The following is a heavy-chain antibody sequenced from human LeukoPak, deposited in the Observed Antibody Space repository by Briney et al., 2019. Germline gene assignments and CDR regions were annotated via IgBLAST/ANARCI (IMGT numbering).Heavy chain of an antibody. J-gene: IGHJ4*02. CDR2: IYYSGST. V-gene: IGHV4-59*08. CDR3: ARLDSIGWYGGEHKYYFDY. Sequence: SETLSLTCTVSGGXISTYYCSWIRQPPGKGLEWIGYIYYSGSTNYNPSLKSRVTISVDTSKNQFSLKLSSVTAADTAVYYCARLDSIGWYGGEHKYYFDYWGQGTLVTVSS. CDR1: GGXISTYY. D-gene: IGHD6-19*01.